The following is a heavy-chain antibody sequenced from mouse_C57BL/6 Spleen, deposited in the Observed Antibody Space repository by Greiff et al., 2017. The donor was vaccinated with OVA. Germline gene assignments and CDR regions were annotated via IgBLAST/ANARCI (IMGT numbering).Heavy chain of an antibody. CDR2: ISSGGDYI. Sequence: EVKLMESGEGLVKPGGSLKLSCAASGFTFSSYAMSWVRQTPEKRLEWVAYISSGGDYIYYADTVKGRFTISRDNARNTLYLQMSSLKSEYTAMYYCTRELTGWFAYWGQGTLVTVSA. CDR1: GFTFSSYA. D-gene: IGHD4-1*01. CDR3: TRELTGWFAY. J-gene: IGHJ3*01. V-gene: IGHV5-9-1*02.